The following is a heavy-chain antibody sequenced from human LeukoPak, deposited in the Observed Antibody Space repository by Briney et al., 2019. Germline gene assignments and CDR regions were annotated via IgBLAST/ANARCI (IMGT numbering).Heavy chain of an antibody. J-gene: IGHJ4*02. D-gene: IGHD1-26*01. V-gene: IGHV3-7*01. CDR1: GFTFSSYA. CDR2: IKQDGNEK. CDR3: VRWDDY. Sequence: GGSLRLSCAASGFTFSSYAMSWVRQAPGKGLEWVANIKQDGNEKYYVDSVKGRFTISRDNAKNSLYLQMNSLRAEDTALYYCVRWDDYWGQGTLVTVSS.